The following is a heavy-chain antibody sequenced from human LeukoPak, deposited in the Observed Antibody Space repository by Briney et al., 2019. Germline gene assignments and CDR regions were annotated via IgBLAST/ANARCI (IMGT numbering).Heavy chain of an antibody. Sequence: PGGSLRLSCAASGFTFSSYWMHWVRQAPGKGLLWVSRINTDGSSTSYADSVKGRFTISRDNAKNTLYLQMNSLRAEDTAVYYCARVNCGGDCYSSLFDYWGQGTLVTVSS. CDR3: ARVNCGGDCYSSLFDY. CDR1: GFTFSSYW. CDR2: INTDGSST. J-gene: IGHJ4*02. D-gene: IGHD2-21*02. V-gene: IGHV3-74*01.